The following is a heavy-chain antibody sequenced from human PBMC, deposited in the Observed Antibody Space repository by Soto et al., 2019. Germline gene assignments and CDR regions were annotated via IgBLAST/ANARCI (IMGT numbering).Heavy chain of an antibody. V-gene: IGHV3-23*01. CDR3: AKSPHYDFWSGPNYX. J-gene: IGHJ4*02. Sequence: PGGSLKLSCAASGFTFSSYAMSWVRQAPGKGLEWVSAISGSGGSTYYADSVKGRFTISRDNSKNTLYLQMNSLRAEDTAVYYCAKSPHYDFWSGPNYXWGQGTLVTVSX. CDR2: ISGSGGST. CDR1: GFTFSSYA. D-gene: IGHD3-3*01.